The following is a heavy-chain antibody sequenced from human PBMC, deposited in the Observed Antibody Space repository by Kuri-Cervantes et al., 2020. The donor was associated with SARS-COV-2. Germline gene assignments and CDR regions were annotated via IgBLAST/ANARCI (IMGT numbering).Heavy chain of an antibody. CDR2: ISGSGGST. D-gene: IGHD5-18*01. V-gene: IGHV3-23*01. Sequence: GESLKISCTVSGYSFSSDSISWVRRPPGRGLEWVSAISGSGGSTYYKDSVKGRFTISRDNSKNTLYLQMNSLTAADTAVYYCASRAENVDTAIGMNWFDPWGQGTLVTVSS. CDR1: GYSFSSDS. CDR3: ASRAENVDTAIGMNWFDP. J-gene: IGHJ5*02.